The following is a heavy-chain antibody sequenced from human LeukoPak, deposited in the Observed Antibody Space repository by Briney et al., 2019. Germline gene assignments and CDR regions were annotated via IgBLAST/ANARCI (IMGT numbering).Heavy chain of an antibody. CDR3: ARITFLSTYYYGSGTEGWFDP. D-gene: IGHD3-10*01. Sequence: ASVKVSCKASGYTFTSYDINWVRQATGQGLEWMGWMNPNSGNTGYAQKFQGRVTMTRNTSISTAYMELSSLRSEDTAVYYCARITFLSTYYYGSGTEGWFDPWGQGTLVTVSS. V-gene: IGHV1-8*01. CDR2: MNPNSGNT. J-gene: IGHJ5*02. CDR1: GYTFTSYD.